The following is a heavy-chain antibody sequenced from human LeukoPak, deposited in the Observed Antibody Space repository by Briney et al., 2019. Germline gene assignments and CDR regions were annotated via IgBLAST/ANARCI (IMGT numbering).Heavy chain of an antibody. CDR2: INPNHGDT. J-gene: IGHJ4*02. CDR3: ARDLSYDFWSGYSERVYYFDY. CDR1: GYTFTGYY. D-gene: IGHD3-3*01. Sequence: ASVKVSCKASGYTFTGYYMHWVRQAPGQGLEWMGWINPNHGDTNYAQKFQGRVTMTRDTSISTAYMELSRLRSDDTAVYYCARDLSYDFWSGYSERVYYFDYWGQGTLVTVSS. V-gene: IGHV1-2*02.